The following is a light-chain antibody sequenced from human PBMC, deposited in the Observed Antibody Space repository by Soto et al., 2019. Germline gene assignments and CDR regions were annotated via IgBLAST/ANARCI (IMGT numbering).Light chain of an antibody. CDR2: DAS. J-gene: IGKJ4*01. Sequence: EIVLTQSPGTLSLSPGERATLSCRASQKISSYLAWYQQKPGQAPRLLIYDASNRATGIPARFSGSGSGTDFTLTISRLEPEDFAVYYCQQRSNWPPLTFGGGNKVEIK. CDR3: QQRSNWPPLT. V-gene: IGKV3-11*01. CDR1: QKISSY.